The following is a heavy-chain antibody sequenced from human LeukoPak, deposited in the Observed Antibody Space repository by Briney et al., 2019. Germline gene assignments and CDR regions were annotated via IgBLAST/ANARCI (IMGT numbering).Heavy chain of an antibody. D-gene: IGHD2-2*02. J-gene: IGHJ5*02. Sequence: PSETLSLTCAVYGGSVSGYYWSWIRQPPGKGLEWIGEINHSGSTNYNPSLKSRVTISVDTSKNQFSLKLSSVTAADTAVYYCARVSCSSTSCYKRNWFDPWGQGTLVTVSS. CDR1: GGSVSGYY. V-gene: IGHV4-34*01. CDR3: ARVSCSSTSCYKRNWFDP. CDR2: INHSGST.